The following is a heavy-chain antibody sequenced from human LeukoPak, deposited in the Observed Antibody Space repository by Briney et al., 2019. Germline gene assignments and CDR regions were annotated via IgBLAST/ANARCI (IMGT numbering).Heavy chain of an antibody. CDR1: GGSINSYY. Sequence: SETLSLTCTVSGGSINSYYWSWLRQPPGRGLEWIGSIHYSGSTSYNPSLRSRVTISVDKSKNQFFLKLISVAAADTAVYYCARDRRYNTAPHYAFDIWGQGTVVTVSS. J-gene: IGHJ3*02. V-gene: IGHV4-59*12. D-gene: IGHD1-14*01. CDR3: ARDRRYNTAPHYAFDI. CDR2: IHYSGST.